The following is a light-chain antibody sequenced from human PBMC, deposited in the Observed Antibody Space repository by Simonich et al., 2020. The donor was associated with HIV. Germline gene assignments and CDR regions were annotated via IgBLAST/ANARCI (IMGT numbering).Light chain of an antibody. V-gene: IGLV3-21*03. J-gene: IGLJ2*01. CDR3: QVWDSSSDPIV. CDR1: NIGSKS. CDR2: DDS. Sequence: SYVLTQPPSVSVAPGKTARITCGGSNIGSKSVHWYQQKPGQAPVLVVYDDSDRPTGIPGRFSGSNSGNTATLTISRVEAGDEADYYCQVWDSSSDPIVFGGGTKLTVL.